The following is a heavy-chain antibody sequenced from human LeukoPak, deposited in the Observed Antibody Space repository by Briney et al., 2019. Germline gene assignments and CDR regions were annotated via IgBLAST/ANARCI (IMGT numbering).Heavy chain of an antibody. CDR1: GYTFTSYY. D-gene: IGHD2-21*02. V-gene: IGHV1-46*01. Sequence: GASVKVSCKASGYTFTSYYMHWVRQAPGQGLEWMEIINPSGGSTSYAQKFQGRVTMTRDTSTSTVYMELSSLRSEDTAVYYCARAPYCGGDCYPNWFDPWGQGTLVTVSS. CDR2: INPSGGST. J-gene: IGHJ5*02. CDR3: ARAPYCGGDCYPNWFDP.